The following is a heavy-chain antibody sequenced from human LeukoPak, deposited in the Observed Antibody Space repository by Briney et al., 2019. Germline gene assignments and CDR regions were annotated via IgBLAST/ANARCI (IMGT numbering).Heavy chain of an antibody. J-gene: IGHJ4*02. Sequence: SGPTLVKPTQTLTLTCTFSGFSLSTSGVGVGWIRQPPGKALEWLALIYWDDDKRYSPSLKSRLTITKDTSKNQVVLTMTNMDPVDTATYYCAHRHGTPPSGYFDYWGQGTLVTVSS. V-gene: IGHV2-5*02. CDR1: GFSLSTSGVG. D-gene: IGHD1-26*01. CDR2: IYWDDDK. CDR3: AHRHGTPPSGYFDY.